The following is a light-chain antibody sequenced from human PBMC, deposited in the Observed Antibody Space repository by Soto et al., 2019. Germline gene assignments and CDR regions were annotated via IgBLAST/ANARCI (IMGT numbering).Light chain of an antibody. CDR3: NSYTSTFTWV. J-gene: IGLJ3*02. CDR1: SSDVGGHNF. CDR2: EVT. Sequence: QSVLTQPASVSGSPGQSITISCTGTSSDVGGHNFVSWYQHHPGKAPKLMIYEVTHRPSGISDRFSGSKSGNTASLTISGLQAEVEADYYCNSYTSTFTWVFGGGTKLTVL. V-gene: IGLV2-14*01.